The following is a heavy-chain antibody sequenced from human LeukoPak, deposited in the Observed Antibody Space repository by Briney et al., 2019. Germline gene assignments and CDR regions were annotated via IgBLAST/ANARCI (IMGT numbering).Heavy chain of an antibody. V-gene: IGHV3-49*03. CDR3: TRVADYYDSSGYWGPGFDY. D-gene: IGHD3-22*01. J-gene: IGHJ4*02. CDR1: GFTFGDYA. CDR2: IRSKAYGGTT. Sequence: GGSLRLSCTASGFTFGDYAMSWFRQAPGKGLEWVGFIRSKAYGGTTEYAASVKGRFTISRDDSRSIAYLQMNSLKTEDTAVYYCTRVADYYDSSGYWGPGFDYWGQGTLVTVSS.